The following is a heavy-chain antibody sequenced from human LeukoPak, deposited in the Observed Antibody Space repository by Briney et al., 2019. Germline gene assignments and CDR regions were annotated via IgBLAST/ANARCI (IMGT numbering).Heavy chain of an antibody. CDR3: ARESGAWESTIGTFDP. CDR2: ISPNSGGT. V-gene: IGHV1-2*04. J-gene: IGHJ5*02. D-gene: IGHD1-26*01. CDR1: GYTYTGYY. Sequence: ASVKVSCKASGYTYTGYYMHWVRQAPGQGLEWMGWISPNSGGTNYAQKFQGWVTMTRDTSISTAYMELSRLRSDDTAVYYCARESGAWESTIGTFDPWGQGTLVTFSS.